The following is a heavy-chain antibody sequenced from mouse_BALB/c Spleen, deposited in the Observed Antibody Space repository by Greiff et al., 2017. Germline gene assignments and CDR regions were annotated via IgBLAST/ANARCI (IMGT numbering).Heavy chain of an antibody. CDR3: ARGGDYYGSSYIFDY. J-gene: IGHJ2*01. D-gene: IGHD1-1*01. Sequence: VQLQQSGPEVVRPGVSVKISCKGSGYTFPDYAMHWVKQSHAKSLEWIGVISTYNGNTNYNQKFKGKATMTVDKSSSTAYMELARLTSEDSAIYYCARGGDYYGSSYIFDYWGQGTTLTVSS. V-gene: IGHV1-67*01. CDR1: GYTFPDYA. CDR2: ISTYNGNT.